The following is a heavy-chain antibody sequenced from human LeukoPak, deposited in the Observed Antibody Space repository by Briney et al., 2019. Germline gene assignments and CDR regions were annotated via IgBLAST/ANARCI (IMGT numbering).Heavy chain of an antibody. V-gene: IGHV3-23*01. Sequence: GGSLRLSCAASGFTFSTYAMGWVRQTPGKGLEWVSDIRGSGGSTNYADSVKGRFTISRDNSKNTLYLQMDSLRVEDTAEYYCAKGRSSWFSGSFDSWGQGTLVTVSS. CDR2: IRGSGGST. CDR3: AKGRSSWFSGSFDS. CDR1: GFTFSTYA. J-gene: IGHJ4*02. D-gene: IGHD6-19*01.